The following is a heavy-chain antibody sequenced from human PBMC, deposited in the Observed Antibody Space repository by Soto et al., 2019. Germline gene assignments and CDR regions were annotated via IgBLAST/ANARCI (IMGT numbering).Heavy chain of an antibody. CDR2: IHSDGSST. Sequence: EVPLVESGGGLVRPGGSLRLSCAASGFTFSYYWMHWVRQAPGKGLVWVSRIHSDGSSTTYADFMKGRFIISRDNARNTVDLQMNSVRVEDTAVYYCARGDRGAFDLWGQGTVVTVSS. CDR3: ARGDRGAFDL. J-gene: IGHJ3*01. V-gene: IGHV3-74*01. D-gene: IGHD1-26*01. CDR1: GFTFSYYW.